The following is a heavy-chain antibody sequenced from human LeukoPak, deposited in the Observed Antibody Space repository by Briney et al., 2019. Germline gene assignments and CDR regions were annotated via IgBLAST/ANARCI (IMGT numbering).Heavy chain of an antibody. J-gene: IGHJ3*02. CDR3: ARHKAGSSWMASLDI. D-gene: IGHD6-13*01. Sequence: GGSLRLSCAASGFTFSSYSMNWVRQAPGKGLEWVSYISSSSSTIYYADSVKGRFTISRDNAKNSLYLQMNSLRAEDTAVYYCARHKAGSSWMASLDIWGQGTMVTVSS. V-gene: IGHV3-48*01. CDR2: ISSSSSTI. CDR1: GFTFSSYS.